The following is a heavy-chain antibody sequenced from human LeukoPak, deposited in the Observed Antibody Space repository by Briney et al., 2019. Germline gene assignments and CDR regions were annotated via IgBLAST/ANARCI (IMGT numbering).Heavy chain of an antibody. CDR2: IYYSGST. CDR3: ARVSLTDAFDI. Sequence: SETLSLTCTVSGGSISSYYWSWIRQPPGKRLEWIGYIYYSGSTNYNPSLKSRVTISVDTSKNQFSLKLSSVTAADTAVYYCARVSLTDAFDIWGQGTMVTVSS. V-gene: IGHV4-59*01. CDR1: GGSISSYY. D-gene: IGHD2-2*01. J-gene: IGHJ3*02.